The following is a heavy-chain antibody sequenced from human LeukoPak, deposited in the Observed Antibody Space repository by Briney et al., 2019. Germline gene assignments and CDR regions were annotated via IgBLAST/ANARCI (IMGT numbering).Heavy chain of an antibody. CDR3: ARVSGLDY. D-gene: IGHD1-26*01. V-gene: IGHV3-7*01. CDR1: GFTFSSYW. CDR2: IKQDDSQK. J-gene: IGHJ4*02. Sequence: PGGSLRLSCVASGFTFSSYWMSWVRQPPGKGLEWVANIKQDDSQKYYADSVKGRFTISRDNAKNTLYLQMNSLRVEDTAVYYCARVSGLDYWGQGTLVTVSS.